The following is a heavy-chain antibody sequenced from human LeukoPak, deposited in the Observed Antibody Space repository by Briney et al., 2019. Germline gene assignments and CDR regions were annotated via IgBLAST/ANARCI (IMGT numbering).Heavy chain of an antibody. CDR2: IYYSGST. V-gene: IGHV4-59*01. Sequence: PSETLSLTCAVYGGSFSGYYWSWIRQPPGKGLEWIGYIYYSGSTNYNPSLKSPVTISVDTSKNQFSLKLSSVTAADTAVYYCARGRKYSYGCRVNELGSGYFDNWGQGTLVTVSS. CDR1: GGSFSGYY. J-gene: IGHJ4*02. D-gene: IGHD5-18*01. CDR3: ARGRKYSYGCRVNELGSGYFDN.